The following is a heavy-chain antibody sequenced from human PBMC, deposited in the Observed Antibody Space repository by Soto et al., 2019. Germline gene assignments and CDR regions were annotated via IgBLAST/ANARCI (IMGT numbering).Heavy chain of an antibody. Sequence: QVQLVESGGGVVQPGRSLRLSCAASGFTFSNYAMNWVRQAPGKGLEWVALISYDGSNKYYADSVKGRFTISRDSSKNTLYLQMNSLRAADTAVYYCGRCTSTSCHLGSDYWGQGMLVTVSS. CDR1: GFTFSNYA. CDR2: ISYDGSNK. D-gene: IGHD2-2*01. J-gene: IGHJ4*02. CDR3: GRCTSTSCHLGSDY. V-gene: IGHV3-30-3*01.